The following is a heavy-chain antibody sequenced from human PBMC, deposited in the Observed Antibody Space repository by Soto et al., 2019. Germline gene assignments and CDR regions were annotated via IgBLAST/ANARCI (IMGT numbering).Heavy chain of an antibody. J-gene: IGHJ6*02. V-gene: IGHV4-59*01. CDR3: ARLQRTVTAYYYYYDMDV. D-gene: IGHD2-21*02. CDR1: GGSISSNF. CDR2: FYYTGST. Sequence: QVQLQESGPGLVKPSETLSLTCTVSGGSISSNFWSWIRQPPRKGLEWIGNFYYTGSTNYNASLTSRVTISVDTSKNQFSLKLSAVTAADTVVYYCARLQRTVTAYYYYYDMDVWGQGTTVTVSS.